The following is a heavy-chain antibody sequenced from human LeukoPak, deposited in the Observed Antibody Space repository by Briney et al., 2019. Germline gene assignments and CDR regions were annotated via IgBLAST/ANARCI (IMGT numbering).Heavy chain of an antibody. V-gene: IGHV4-4*07. D-gene: IGHD3-3*01. Sequence: SETLSLTCTVSGGSISSYYWSWIRQPAGKGLEWIGRIYTSGSTNYNPSLKSRVTMSVDTSKNQFSLKLSSVTAADTAVYYCARGVLRFLELDAFDIWGQGTMVTVSS. J-gene: IGHJ3*02. CDR1: GGSISSYY. CDR3: ARGVLRFLELDAFDI. CDR2: IYTSGST.